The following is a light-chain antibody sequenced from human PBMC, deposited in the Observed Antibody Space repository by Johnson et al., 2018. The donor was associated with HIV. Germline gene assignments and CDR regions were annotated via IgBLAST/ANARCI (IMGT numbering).Light chain of an antibody. V-gene: IGLV1-51*02. CDR2: ENT. CDR3: GTWDSSLNAYV. CDR1: SSNIGNNY. Sequence: QSVLTQPPSVSAAPGQKVTISCSGSSSNIGNNYVSWYQQLPGTAPKLLIYENTERPSGIPDRFSASKSGTSATLGITGLQTGAEADYYCGTWDSSLNAYVYGTGTKVTVL. J-gene: IGLJ1*01.